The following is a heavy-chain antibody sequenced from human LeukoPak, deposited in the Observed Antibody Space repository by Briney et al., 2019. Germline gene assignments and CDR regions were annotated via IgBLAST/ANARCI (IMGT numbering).Heavy chain of an antibody. CDR2: ISSSSSYI. CDR3: ATRYSYGYVHAFDI. CDR1: GFTFSSYS. V-gene: IGHV3-21*01. Sequence: PGGSLRLSCAASGFTFSSYSMNWVRQAPGKGLEWVASISSSSSYIYYADSVKGRFTISRDNAKNSLYLQMNSLRAEDTAVYYCATRYSYGYVHAFDIWGQGTMVTVSS. D-gene: IGHD5-18*01. J-gene: IGHJ3*02.